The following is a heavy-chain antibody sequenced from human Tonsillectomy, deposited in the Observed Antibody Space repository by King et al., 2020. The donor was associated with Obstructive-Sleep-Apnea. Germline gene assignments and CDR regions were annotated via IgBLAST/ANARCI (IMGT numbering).Heavy chain of an antibody. CDR3: AKVDAGLRWSTGLDY. J-gene: IGHJ4*02. CDR2: ISYDGSNK. D-gene: IGHD4-23*01. Sequence: VQLVESGGDVVQPGGSLRLSCAASGFTFSSYGMHWVRQAPGKGLEWVAVISYDGSNKYYVDSVKGRFTISRDNSKNTLYLQMNSLRAEDTAVYYCAKVDAGLRWSTGLDYWGQGTLVTVSP. CDR1: GFTFSSYG. V-gene: IGHV3-30*18.